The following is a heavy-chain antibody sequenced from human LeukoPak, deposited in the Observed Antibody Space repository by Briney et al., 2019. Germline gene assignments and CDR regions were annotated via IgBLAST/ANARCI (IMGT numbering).Heavy chain of an antibody. Sequence: GGSLRLSCAASGFIFSSYSMSWVRQAPGKGLEWVSVITGSGGNTYYADSVKGRFTISKDNSKNTVYLQMSSLRVGDTAVYYCAKAASSSWPSYYYGMDVWGQGTTVTVSS. J-gene: IGHJ6*02. D-gene: IGHD6-13*01. CDR2: ITGSGGNT. CDR3: AKAASSSWPSYYYGMDV. CDR1: GFIFSSYS. V-gene: IGHV3-23*01.